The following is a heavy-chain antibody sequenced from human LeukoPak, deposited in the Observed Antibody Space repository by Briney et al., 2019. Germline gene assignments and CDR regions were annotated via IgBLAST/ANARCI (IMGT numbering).Heavy chain of an antibody. D-gene: IGHD6-6*01. V-gene: IGHV1-8*01. CDR2: MNPNSGNT. J-gene: IGHJ6*02. Sequence: ASVKVSCKASGYTFTSYDINWVRQATGQGLEWMGWMNPNSGNTGYAQKFQGRVTMTRNTSISTAYMELSSLRSEGTAVYYCARDVAARPFYYYGMDVWGQGTTVTVSS. CDR3: ARDVAARPFYYYGMDV. CDR1: GYTFTSYD.